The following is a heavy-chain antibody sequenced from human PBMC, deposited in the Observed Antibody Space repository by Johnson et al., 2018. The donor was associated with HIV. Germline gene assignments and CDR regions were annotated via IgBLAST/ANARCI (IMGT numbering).Heavy chain of an antibody. D-gene: IGHD5-18*01. CDR2: ISYHGSNK. CDR1: GFTFSSYT. J-gene: IGHJ3*02. Sequence: QVQLVESGGGVVQPGRSLRLSCAASGFTFSSYTMHWVRQAPGKGLEWVAVISYHGSNKYYAESVKGRFTISRANSKNTLYLQMNSLRREDTAVYYCARGVRNSYGYLLGTFDIWGQGTMVTVSS. V-gene: IGHV3-30*14. CDR3: ARGVRNSYGYLLGTFDI.